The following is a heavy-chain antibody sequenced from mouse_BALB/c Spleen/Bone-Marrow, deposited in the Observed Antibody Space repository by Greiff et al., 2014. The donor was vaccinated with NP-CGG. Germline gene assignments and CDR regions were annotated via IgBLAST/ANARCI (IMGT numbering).Heavy chain of an antibody. V-gene: IGHV1-37*01. Sequence: EVQLQQSGPDLVKPGASVKLSCKASGYSFTGYFLNWVRQSRGKSLEWIGHINPFNGDTFYDQKFKGKATLTVDKSSTTAHMELLSLTSEDSAVYYCGRWGDGYYYAMDYWGQGTSVTVSS. CDR1: GYSFTGYF. D-gene: IGHD2-3*01. CDR2: INPFNGDT. CDR3: GRWGDGYYYAMDY. J-gene: IGHJ4*01.